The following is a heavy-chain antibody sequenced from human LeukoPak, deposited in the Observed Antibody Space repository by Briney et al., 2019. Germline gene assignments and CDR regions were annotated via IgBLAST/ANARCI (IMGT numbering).Heavy chain of an antibody. CDR3: ARRPLYDYSNYGMSY. Sequence: SVKVSCKAPGGTFSSYAISWVRQAPGQGLEWMGGIIPIFGTANYAQKFQGRVTITADESTSTAYMELSSLRSEDTAVYYCARRPLYDYSNYGMSYWGQGTLVTVSS. CDR2: IIPIFGTA. D-gene: IGHD4-11*01. V-gene: IGHV1-69*13. CDR1: GGTFSSYA. J-gene: IGHJ4*02.